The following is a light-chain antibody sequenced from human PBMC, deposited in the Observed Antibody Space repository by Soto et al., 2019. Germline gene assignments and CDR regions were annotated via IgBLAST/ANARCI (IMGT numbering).Light chain of an antibody. Sequence: EIVFTQSPATVSLSPVERSTLSSRASQSVKTFLVWYQQRPGQAPRLLIHDASHRAAGIPARFSGSGSGTDFTLTISSLEPEDFAVYYCQQRSNWLTFGQGTRLEIK. CDR1: QSVKTF. J-gene: IGKJ5*01. CDR3: QQRSNWLT. CDR2: DAS. V-gene: IGKV3-11*01.